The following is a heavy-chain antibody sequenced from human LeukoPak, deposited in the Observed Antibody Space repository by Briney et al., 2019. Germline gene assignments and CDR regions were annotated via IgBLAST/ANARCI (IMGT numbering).Heavy chain of an antibody. CDR1: GGSISSGGYY. D-gene: IGHD3-22*01. J-gene: IGHJ4*02. CDR3: ARVYYDSSGYFPFDY. V-gene: IGHV4-31*03. Sequence: SETLSLTCTVSGGSISSGGYYWSWIRQHPGKGLEWIGYIYYSGSTYYNPSLKSRVTISVDTSKNQFSLKLSSVTAADMAVYYCARVYYDSSGYFPFDYWGQGTLVTVSS. CDR2: IYYSGST.